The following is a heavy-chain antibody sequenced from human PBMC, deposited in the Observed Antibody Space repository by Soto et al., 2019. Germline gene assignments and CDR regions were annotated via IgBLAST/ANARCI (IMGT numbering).Heavy chain of an antibody. CDR2: INPHNGGT. D-gene: IGHD3-22*01. J-gene: IGHJ4*02. CDR3: ARGYYYDSSGNLAY. Sequence: ASVKVSCKASGYTFTAYYIHWVRQAPGQGLEWMGWINPHNGGTNYAQKFQGRVTMTRDTSISTAYMELSRLRSDDTAVYYCARGYYYDSSGNLAYWGQGTLVTVSS. CDR1: GYTFTAYY. V-gene: IGHV1-2*02.